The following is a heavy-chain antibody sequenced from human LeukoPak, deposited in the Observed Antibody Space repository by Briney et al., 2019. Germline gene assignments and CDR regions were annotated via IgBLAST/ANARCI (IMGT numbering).Heavy chain of an antibody. V-gene: IGHV1-46*01. CDR3: ARPRYSSSFSKARNPLFN. D-gene: IGHD6-6*01. CDR1: GYTFTSYY. Sequence: ASVTVSCTASGYTFTSYYMHWVRQAPGQGLEWMGIINPSGGSTSYAQKFQGRVAMTRDTSTSTVYMELSSLRSEDTAVYYCARPRYSSSFSKARNPLFNWGQGTMVTVSS. J-gene: IGHJ3*01. CDR2: INPSGGST.